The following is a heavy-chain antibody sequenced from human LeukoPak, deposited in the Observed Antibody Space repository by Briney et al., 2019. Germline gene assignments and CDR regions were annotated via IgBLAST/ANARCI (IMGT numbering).Heavy chain of an antibody. V-gene: IGHV4-61*01. Sequence: SETLSPTCTVSGGSVSSDSYFWTWIRQPPGKGLEWIGYIYYSGSTNYNPSLKSRVTISLDTSKSQISLKLSSVTAADTAVYYCARGQRRLQDYWGQGTLVTVSS. J-gene: IGHJ4*02. CDR3: ARGQRRLQDY. CDR2: IYYSGST. CDR1: GGSVSSDSYF.